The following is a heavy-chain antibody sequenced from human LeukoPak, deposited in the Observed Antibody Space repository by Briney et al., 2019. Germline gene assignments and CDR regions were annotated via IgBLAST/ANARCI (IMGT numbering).Heavy chain of an antibody. V-gene: IGHV5-51*01. D-gene: IGHD5-24*01. CDR1: GYSFITYW. CDR2: IYPGDSDT. CDR3: ARGRRDGYNLKYFDY. Sequence: GESLKISCKASGYSFITYWIGWVRQMPGKGLEWMGIIYPGDSDTRYSPSFQGQVTISADKSINTAYLQWSSLKASNTAMYYCARGRRDGYNLKYFDYWGQGTLVTVSS. J-gene: IGHJ4*02.